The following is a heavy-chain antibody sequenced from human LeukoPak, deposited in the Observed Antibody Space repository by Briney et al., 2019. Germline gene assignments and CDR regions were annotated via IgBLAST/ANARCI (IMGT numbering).Heavy chain of an antibody. CDR3: AKGASHGIHYWFDP. CDR2: VSWDSRSV. Sequence: TGGSLRLSCAASGFKFDDYAMHWVRQAPGKGPEWVSGVSWDSRSVAYADSVRGRFTISRDNAKNSLYLQMNSLTTEDTAFYHCAKGASHGIHYWFDPWGQGTLVTVST. V-gene: IGHV3-9*01. D-gene: IGHD1-14*01. CDR1: GFKFDDYA. J-gene: IGHJ5*01.